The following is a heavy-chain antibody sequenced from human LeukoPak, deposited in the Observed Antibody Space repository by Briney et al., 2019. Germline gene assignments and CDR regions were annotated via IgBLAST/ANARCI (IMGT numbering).Heavy chain of an antibody. CDR1: GGTISSYY. D-gene: IGHD2-2*01. CDR3: GRVTLLPGAIKRAYGYYYYGMDV. V-gene: IGHV4-59*01. CDR2: IYYSGST. J-gene: IGHJ6*02. Sequence: SETLSLTCNVSGGTISSYYWSWIRQPPGKGLEWIGYIYYSGSTKYNPYLHSRDTISVGTSKNQYSLKLSSVTAADTAVYYCGRVTLLPGAIKRAYGYYYYGMDVWGQGTTVTVSS.